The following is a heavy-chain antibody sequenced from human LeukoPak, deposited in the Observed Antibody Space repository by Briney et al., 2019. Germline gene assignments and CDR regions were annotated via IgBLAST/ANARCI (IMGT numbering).Heavy chain of an antibody. V-gene: IGHV3-30-3*01. CDR3: ARANRPKGSYYFDY. J-gene: IGHJ4*02. Sequence: GGSLRLSCAASGFTFSSYAMHWVRQAPGKGPEWVAVISYDGSNKYYADSVKGRFTISRDNSKNTLYLQMNSLRAEDTAVYYCARANRPKGSYYFDYWGQGTLVTVSS. D-gene: IGHD3-16*02. CDR1: GFTFSSYA. CDR2: ISYDGSNK.